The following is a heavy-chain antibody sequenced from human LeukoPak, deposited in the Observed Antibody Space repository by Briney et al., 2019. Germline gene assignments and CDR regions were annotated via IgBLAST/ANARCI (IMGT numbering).Heavy chain of an antibody. CDR1: GFTFSRYT. J-gene: IGHJ5*02. CDR2: ISSSSSYI. Sequence: GGSLRLSCAASGFTFSRYTMNWVRQAPGKGLEWVSSISSSSSYIYYADSVKGRFTISRDNAKNSLYLQMNSLRAEDTAVYYCARDILLYSSSWYGFVIDPWGQGTLVTVSS. V-gene: IGHV3-21*01. D-gene: IGHD6-13*01. CDR3: ARDILLYSSSWYGFVIDP.